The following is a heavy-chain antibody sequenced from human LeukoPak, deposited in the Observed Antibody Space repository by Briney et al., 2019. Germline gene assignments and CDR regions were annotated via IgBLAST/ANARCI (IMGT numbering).Heavy chain of an antibody. D-gene: IGHD3-22*01. V-gene: IGHV4-34*01. CDR3: ARRGVGRLLAAAFDI. Sequence: PSETLSLTCAVYGGSFSGYYWSWIRQPPGKGLEWIGEINHSGSTNYNPPLKSRVTISVDTSRNQFSLKLSSVTAADTAVYYCARRGVGRLLAAAFDIWGQGTMVTVSS. CDR2: INHSGST. CDR1: GGSFSGYY. J-gene: IGHJ3*02.